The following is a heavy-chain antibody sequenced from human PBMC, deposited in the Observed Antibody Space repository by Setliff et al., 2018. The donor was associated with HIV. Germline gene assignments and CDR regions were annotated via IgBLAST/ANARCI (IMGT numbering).Heavy chain of an antibody. Sequence: GGSLRLSCAASGFTFSSRWMSWVRQAPGKGLEWVANIKKDGSEKYYVDSVKGRFTISRDNAKNSLYLQMNSLRAEDTAVYYCARDSGVATIRKSALDYWGQGTLVTVSS. J-gene: IGHJ4*02. V-gene: IGHV3-7*03. CDR3: ARDSGVATIRKSALDY. D-gene: IGHD5-12*01. CDR2: IKKDGSEK. CDR1: GFTFSSRW.